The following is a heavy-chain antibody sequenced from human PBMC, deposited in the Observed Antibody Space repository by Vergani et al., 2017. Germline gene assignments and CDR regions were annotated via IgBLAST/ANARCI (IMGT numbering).Heavy chain of an antibody. CDR1: GGSISSGGYY. CDR3: VSSSSPAYYDFWSGYSNFDY. J-gene: IGHJ4*02. V-gene: IGHV4-31*03. D-gene: IGHD3-3*01. Sequence: QVQLQESGPGLVKPSQTLSLTCTVSGGSISSGGYYWSWIRQHPGKGLEWIGYIYYSGSTYYNPSLKSRVTISVDTSKNQFSLKLSSVTAADTAVYYCVSSSSPAYYDFWSGYSNFDYWGQGTLVTVSS. CDR2: IYYSGST.